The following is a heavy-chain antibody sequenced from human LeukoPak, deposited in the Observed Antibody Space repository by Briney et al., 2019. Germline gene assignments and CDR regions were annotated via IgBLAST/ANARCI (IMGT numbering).Heavy chain of an antibody. CDR2: IIPIFGTA. D-gene: IGHD3-9*01. CDR3: ARGRTRGYDILTGYYTPVDY. CDR1: GGTFSSYA. Sequence: SSVKVSCKASGGTFSSYAISWVRQAPGRGLEWVGGIIPIFGTANYAQKFQGRVTITADESTSTAYMELSSLRSEDTAVYYCARGRTRGYDILTGYYTPVDYWGQGTLVTVSS. J-gene: IGHJ4*02. V-gene: IGHV1-69*01.